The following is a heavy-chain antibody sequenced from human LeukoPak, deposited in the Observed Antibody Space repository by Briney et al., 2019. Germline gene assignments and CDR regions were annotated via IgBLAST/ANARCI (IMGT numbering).Heavy chain of an antibody. CDR1: GGSISSGSYY. V-gene: IGHV4-39*07. CDR3: ARREAAAGIDY. CDR2: INHSGST. Sequence: SQTLSLTCTVSGGSISSGSYYWSWIRQPPGKGLEWIGEINHSGSTNYNPSLKSRVTISVDTSKNQFSLKLSSVTAADTAVYYCARREAAAGIDYWGQGTLVTVSS. J-gene: IGHJ4*02. D-gene: IGHD6-13*01.